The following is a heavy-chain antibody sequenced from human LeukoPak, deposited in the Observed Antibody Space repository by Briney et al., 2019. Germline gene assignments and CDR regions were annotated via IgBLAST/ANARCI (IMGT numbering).Heavy chain of an antibody. Sequence: SQTLSLTCAISGDSVSSNSAAWNWIRQSPSRGLEWLGRTYYRSEWYNDSAVSVKSRITINPDTSKNPLSLQLISVTPEDTAVYYCARGPGLRMGAFDIWGQGTVVSVSS. J-gene: IGHJ3*02. D-gene: IGHD4-17*01. V-gene: IGHV6-1*01. CDR1: GDSVSSNSAA. CDR3: ARGPGLRMGAFDI. CDR2: TYYRSEWYN.